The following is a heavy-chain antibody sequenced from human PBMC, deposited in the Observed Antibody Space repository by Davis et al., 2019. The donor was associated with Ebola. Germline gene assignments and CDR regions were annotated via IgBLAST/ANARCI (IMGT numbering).Heavy chain of an antibody. CDR3: ARDSSYDSSGYYDY. CDR1: GGSISSYY. V-gene: IGHV4-59*01. CDR2: IYYSGST. Sequence: SETLSLTCTVSGGSISSYYWSWIRQPPGQGLEWIGYIYYSGSTNYNPSLKRRVTLSLDTSKNQFSLKLSSVTAADTAVYYCARDSSYDSSGYYDYRGQGTLVTVSS. J-gene: IGHJ4*02. D-gene: IGHD3-22*01.